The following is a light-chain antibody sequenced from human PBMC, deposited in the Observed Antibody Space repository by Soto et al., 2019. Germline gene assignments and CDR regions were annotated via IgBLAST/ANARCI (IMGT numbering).Light chain of an antibody. CDR2: GAS. Sequence: EFELTQSPGTLSLSPGERATLSCRASQSVSSDYLAWYQHKPGQAPRLLIHGASSRATGVPDRFSGSGSGTDFTLTISRLEPDDFAMYYCQQYNSSPLTFGQGTKVDI. CDR3: QQYNSSPLT. V-gene: IGKV3-20*01. CDR1: QSVSSDY. J-gene: IGKJ1*01.